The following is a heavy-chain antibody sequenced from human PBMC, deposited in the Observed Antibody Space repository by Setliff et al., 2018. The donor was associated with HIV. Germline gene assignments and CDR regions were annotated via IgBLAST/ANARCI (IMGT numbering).Heavy chain of an antibody. V-gene: IGHV1-3*04. CDR1: GYPFSGYG. D-gene: IGHD5-18*01. CDR3: AKEGDRYGLDLDY. J-gene: IGHJ4*02. CDR2: INTANYKT. Sequence: ASVKVSCKASGYPFSGYGISWVRQAPGQGLEWMGWINTANYKTKYSQKFQGRVTITRDTSASTAYMELSSLRSEDTAVYYCAKEGDRYGLDLDYWGQGTLVTVSS.